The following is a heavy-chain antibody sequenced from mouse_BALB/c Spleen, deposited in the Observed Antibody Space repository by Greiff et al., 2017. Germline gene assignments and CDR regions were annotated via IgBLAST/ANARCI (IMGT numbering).Heavy chain of an antibody. D-gene: IGHD4-1*01. V-gene: IGHV6-6*02. Sequence: EVKVVESGGGLVQPGGSMKLSCVASGFTFSNYWMNWVRQSPEKGLEWVAEIRLKSNNYATHYAESVKGRFTISRDDSKSSVYLQMNNLRAEDTGIYYCTRNNWDSAMDYWGQGTSVTVSS. J-gene: IGHJ4*01. CDR3: TRNNWDSAMDY. CDR1: GFTFSNYW. CDR2: IRLKSNNYAT.